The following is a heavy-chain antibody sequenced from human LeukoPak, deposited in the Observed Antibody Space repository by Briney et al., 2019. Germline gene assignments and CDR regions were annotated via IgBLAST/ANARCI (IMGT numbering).Heavy chain of an antibody. V-gene: IGHV3-30*02. CDR1: GFSLSTYG. CDR2: VRLAESDA. Sequence: GGSLILSCAASGFSLSTYGMHWVRQAPGKGLEWVAFVRLAESDASYADSVKGRFTISRDNSKNTVYLQMNSLRDEDTAMYYCAKCVSGPDFWSGPWGQGTLVTVSS. J-gene: IGHJ5*02. D-gene: IGHD3-3*01. CDR3: AKCVSGPDFWSGP.